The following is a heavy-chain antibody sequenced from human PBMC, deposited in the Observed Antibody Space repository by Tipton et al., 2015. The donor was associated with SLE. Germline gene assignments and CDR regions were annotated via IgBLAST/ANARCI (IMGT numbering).Heavy chain of an antibody. Sequence: TLSLTCTVSGDSISSGGYYWSWIRQHPGKGLEYIGYIHYRRNTYYNPSLRSRVTISADATKNQFSLKLSSVTAADTAVYYCARVLRFLEWSRGDYSFSYMDVWGKGTTVTVSS. CDR2: IHYRRNT. CDR1: GDSISSGGYY. D-gene: IGHD3-3*01. CDR3: ARVLRFLEWSRGDYSFSYMDV. V-gene: IGHV4-31*03. J-gene: IGHJ6*03.